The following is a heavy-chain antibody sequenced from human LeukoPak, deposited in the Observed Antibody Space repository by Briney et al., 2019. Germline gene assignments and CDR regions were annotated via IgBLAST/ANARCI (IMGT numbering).Heavy chain of an antibody. CDR3: ARQTVVPAATVRVVFDY. V-gene: IGHV4-39*01. Sequence: SETLSHTCTVSGGSISSSSYYWGWIRQPPGKGLEWIGSIYYSGSTYYNPSLKSRVTISVDTSKNQFSLKLSSVTAADTAVYYCARQTVVPAATVRVVFDYWGQGTLVTVSS. CDR2: IYYSGST. J-gene: IGHJ4*02. D-gene: IGHD2-2*01. CDR1: GGSISSSSYY.